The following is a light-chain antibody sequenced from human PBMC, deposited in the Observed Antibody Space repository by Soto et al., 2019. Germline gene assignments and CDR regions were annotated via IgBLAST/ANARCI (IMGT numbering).Light chain of an antibody. CDR1: QGIASH. CDR3: QHVNTFPLT. V-gene: IGKV1-9*01. CDR2: AGS. J-gene: IGKJ2*01. Sequence: DIQLTQSPSFLSASVGDRVTITCRASQGIASHLAWYQQTPGKAPKFLIYAGSSLASGVPSRLSGSGLGTESTLAICSLQPEDFATYYCQHVNTFPLTSGQRTKLEIK.